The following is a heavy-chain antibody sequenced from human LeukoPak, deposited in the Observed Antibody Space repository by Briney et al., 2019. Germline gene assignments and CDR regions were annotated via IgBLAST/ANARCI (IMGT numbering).Heavy chain of an antibody. CDR2: INRSGST. V-gene: IGHV4-34*01. D-gene: IGHD3-22*01. Sequence: SETLSLTCAVYGGSFSGYYWSWIRQPPGKGLEWIGEINRSGSTNYNPSLKSRVTISVDPSKNQFSLKLSSVTAADTAVYYCARGPYYYDSSGYLVYYFDYWGQGTLVTVSS. CDR3: ARGPYYYDSSGYLVYYFDY. CDR1: GGSFSGYY. J-gene: IGHJ4*02.